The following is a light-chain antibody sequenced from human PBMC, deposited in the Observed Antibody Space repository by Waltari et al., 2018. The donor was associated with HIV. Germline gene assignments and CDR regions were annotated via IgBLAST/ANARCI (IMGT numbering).Light chain of an antibody. Sequence: QSALSQPASVSASPGPSVAISCSGRASDIGRSNYVSWYQQHPDKTPRLILFDVNNRPSGISDRFSGSKSGTTASLTISTVETDDEADYYCASYTVNSTGVFGSGTKLTVL. CDR3: ASYTVNSTGV. V-gene: IGLV2-14*03. J-gene: IGLJ1*01. CDR2: DVN. CDR1: ASDIGRSNY.